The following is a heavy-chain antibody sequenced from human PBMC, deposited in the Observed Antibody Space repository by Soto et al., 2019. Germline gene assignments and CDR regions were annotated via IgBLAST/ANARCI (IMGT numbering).Heavy chain of an antibody. V-gene: IGHV1-46*01. CDR3: ARGIITTRYYYYYGMDV. CDR1: GYTLTSYY. J-gene: IGHJ6*02. D-gene: IGHD3-22*01. CDR2: INPSGGIT. Sequence: GASVQLCCKASGYTLTSYYLHWVRQAPGQGPEWMGIINPSGGITNDAQKFQDRVTMTSDTSTSTVYMELSSLRSEDTAVYYCARGIITTRYYYYYGMDVRGRRTTVTVYS.